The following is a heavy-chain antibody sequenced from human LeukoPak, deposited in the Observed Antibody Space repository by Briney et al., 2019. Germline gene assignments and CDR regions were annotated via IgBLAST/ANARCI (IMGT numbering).Heavy chain of an antibody. J-gene: IGHJ6*03. D-gene: IGHD3-22*01. CDR3: ARGPYDSSGYYWGVDYYYYMDV. CDR1: GGSISSSSYY. V-gene: IGHV4-39*07. Sequence: SETLSLTCTVSGGSISSSSYYWGWIRQPPGKGLEWIGSIYYSGSTYYNPSLKSRVTISVDTSKNQFSLKLSSVTAADTAVYYCARGPYDSSGYYWGVDYYYYMDVWGKGTTVTVSS. CDR2: IYYSGST.